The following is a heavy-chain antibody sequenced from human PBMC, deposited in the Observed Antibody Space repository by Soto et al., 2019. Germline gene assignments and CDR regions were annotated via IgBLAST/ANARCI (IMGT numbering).Heavy chain of an antibody. D-gene: IGHD2-2*01. V-gene: IGHV3-74*01. CDR3: ARDPVAPAIMTPGSFDY. CDR1: GFTFSSYA. J-gene: IGHJ4*02. Sequence: GGSLRLSCAASGFTFSSYAMSWVRQAPGKGLVWVSRINSDGSSTSYADSVKGRFTISRDNAKNTLYLQMNSMRAEDTAVYFCARDPVAPAIMTPGSFDYWGQGTLVTVSS. CDR2: INSDGSST.